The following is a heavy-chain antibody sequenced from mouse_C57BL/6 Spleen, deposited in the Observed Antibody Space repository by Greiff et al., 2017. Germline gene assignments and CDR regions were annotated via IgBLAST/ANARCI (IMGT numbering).Heavy chain of an antibody. V-gene: IGHV1-18*01. CDR3: ARAGNYVGYYAMDY. CDR1: GYTFTDYN. J-gene: IGHJ4*01. Sequence: EVHLVESGPELVKPGASVKIPCKASGYTFTDYNMDWVKQSHGKSLEWIGDINPNNGGTIYNQKFKGKATLTVDKSSSTAYMELRSLTSEDTAVYYCARAGNYVGYYAMDYWGQGTSVTVSS. D-gene: IGHD2-1*01. CDR2: INPNNGGT.